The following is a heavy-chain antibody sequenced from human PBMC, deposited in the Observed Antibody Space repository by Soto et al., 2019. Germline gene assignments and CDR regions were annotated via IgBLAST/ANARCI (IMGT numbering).Heavy chain of an antibody. CDR1: GFTFSSYS. CDR3: ARDRTSYLDAFDI. J-gene: IGHJ3*02. D-gene: IGHD1-26*01. Sequence: GGSLILSCAASGFTFSSYSMNWVRQAPGKGLEWVSYISSSSSTIYHADSVKGRFTISRDNAKNSLYLQMNSLRDEDTAVYYCARDRTSYLDAFDIWGQGTMVTVSS. CDR2: ISSSSSTI. V-gene: IGHV3-48*02.